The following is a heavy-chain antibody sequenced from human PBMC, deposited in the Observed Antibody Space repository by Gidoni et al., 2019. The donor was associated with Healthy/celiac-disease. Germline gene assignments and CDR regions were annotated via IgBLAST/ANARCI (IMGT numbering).Heavy chain of an antibody. CDR1: GFTFSSYG. V-gene: IGHV3-30*18. D-gene: IGHD2-2*01. CDR2: ISYDGSKK. CDR3: AKEYQLSPYGYFDY. J-gene: IGHJ4*02. Sequence: QVQLVESGGGVVQPGRSLRLSCAASGFTFSSYGMHWVRQAPGKGLEWVAVISYDGSKKYYADSVKGRFTISRDNSKNTLYLQMNSLRAEDTAVYYCAKEYQLSPYGYFDYGGQGTLVTVSS.